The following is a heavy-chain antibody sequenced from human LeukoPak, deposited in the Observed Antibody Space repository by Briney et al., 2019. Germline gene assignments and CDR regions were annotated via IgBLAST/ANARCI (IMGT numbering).Heavy chain of an antibody. Sequence: GESLKISCKGSGYTFTTFWIGWVRQMPGKGLEWMGVIYPGDSQTRYSPSFQGQVTISADKSVNTAYLQWNSLKASDTAMYYCTRQGGDDSTGLPYWGQGTLVTVSS. D-gene: IGHD2-21*02. CDR3: TRQGGDDSTGLPY. V-gene: IGHV5-51*01. CDR1: GYTFTTFW. CDR2: IYPGDSQT. J-gene: IGHJ4*02.